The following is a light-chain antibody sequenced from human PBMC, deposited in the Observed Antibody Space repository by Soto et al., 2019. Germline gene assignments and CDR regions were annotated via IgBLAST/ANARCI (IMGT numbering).Light chain of an antibody. V-gene: IGLV1-44*01. J-gene: IGLJ1*01. CDR1: SSNIGINT. Sequence: QSMLTQPPSASGTPGPRVTLPCSRSSSNIGINTVNWYQQLPGTAPKLLIYSNNQRPSGVPYRFSGSKSGTSASLAISGLQSEDEAHYYCAAWDDSLNGYVFGTGTKVTVL. CDR3: AAWDDSLNGYV. CDR2: SNN.